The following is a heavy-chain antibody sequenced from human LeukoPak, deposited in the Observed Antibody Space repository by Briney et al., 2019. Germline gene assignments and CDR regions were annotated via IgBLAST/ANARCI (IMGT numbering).Heavy chain of an antibody. CDR2: IIPIFGTA. D-gene: IGHD6-13*01. CDR3: ARGGVGSSWYVYMDV. V-gene: IGHV1-69*05. CDR1: GGTFSSYA. Sequence: GASVKVSCKASGGTFSSYAISWVRQAPGQGLEWMGGIIPIFGTANYAQKFQGRVTITTDESTSTAYMELSSLRSEDTAVYYCARGGVGSSWYVYMDVWGKGTRVTVSS. J-gene: IGHJ6*03.